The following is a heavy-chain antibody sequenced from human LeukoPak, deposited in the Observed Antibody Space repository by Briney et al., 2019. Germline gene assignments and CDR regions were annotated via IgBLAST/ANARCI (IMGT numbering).Heavy chain of an antibody. CDR2: IYHSGST. J-gene: IGHJ4*02. D-gene: IGHD2-2*02. V-gene: IGHV4-38-2*01. CDR3: ARYRYRGRYCSSTSCFTPQGVYFDY. Sequence: SETLSLTCAVSGYSISSGYYWGWIRQPPGKGLEWIGSIYHSGSTYYNPSLKSRVTISVDTSKNRFSLKLSSVTAADTAVYYCARYRYRGRYCSSTSCFTPQGVYFDYWGQGTLVTVSS. CDR1: GYSISSGYY.